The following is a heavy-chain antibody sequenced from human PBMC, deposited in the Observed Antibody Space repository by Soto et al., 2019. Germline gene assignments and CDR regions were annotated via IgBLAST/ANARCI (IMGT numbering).Heavy chain of an antibody. V-gene: IGHV3-11*06. CDR2: ISSSSSYT. CDR3: ARRPYGVIMGATPYCMDV. J-gene: IGHJ6*02. Sequence: LRLSCAASGFTFSDYYMTWIRQAPGKGLEWVSYISSSSSYTNYADSVKGRFTISRDNAKNSLYLQMNSLRAEDTAVYYCARRPYGVIMGATPYCMDVWGQGTLVTVSS. CDR1: GFTFSDYY. D-gene: IGHD1-26*01.